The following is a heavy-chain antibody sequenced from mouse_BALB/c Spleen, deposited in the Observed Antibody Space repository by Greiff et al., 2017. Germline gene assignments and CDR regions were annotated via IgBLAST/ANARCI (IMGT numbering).Heavy chain of an antibody. Sequence: SGPELVKPGASVRISCKASGYTFTSYYIHWVKQRPGQGLEWIGWIYPGNVNTKYNEKFKGKATLTADKSSSTAYMQLSSLTSEDSAVYFCARCPGYDYFDVWGAGTTVTVSS. CDR3: ARCPGYDYFDV. CDR1: GYTFTSYY. CDR2: IYPGNVNT. J-gene: IGHJ1*01. V-gene: IGHV1S56*01. D-gene: IGHD2-14*01.